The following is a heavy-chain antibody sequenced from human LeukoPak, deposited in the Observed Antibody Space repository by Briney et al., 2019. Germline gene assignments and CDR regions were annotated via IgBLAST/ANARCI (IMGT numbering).Heavy chain of an antibody. CDR3: ARSGSSYFDY. CDR2: IYYSGST. D-gene: IGHD6-13*01. V-gene: IGHV4-39*01. Sequence: SETLSLTCTVSGGSISSSSYYWGWIRQPPGKGLEWIGSIYYSGSTYYNPSLKSRVTISVDTSKYQFSLKLSSVTAADTAVYYCARSGSSYFDYWGQGTLVTVSS. J-gene: IGHJ4*02. CDR1: GGSISSSSYY.